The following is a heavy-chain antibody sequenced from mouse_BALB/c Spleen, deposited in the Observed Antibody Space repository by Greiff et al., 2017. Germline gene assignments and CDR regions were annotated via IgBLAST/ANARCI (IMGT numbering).Heavy chain of an antibody. J-gene: IGHJ3*01. Sequence: VKVVESGPGLVAPSQSLSITCTVSGFSLTSYGVHWVRQPPGKGLEWLGVIWAGGSTNYNSALMSRLSISKDNSKSQVFLKMNSLQTDDTAMYYCARASTGSFAYWGQGTLVTVSA. D-gene: IGHD4-1*02. CDR1: GFSLTSYG. CDR2: IWAGGST. CDR3: ARASTGSFAY. V-gene: IGHV2-9*02.